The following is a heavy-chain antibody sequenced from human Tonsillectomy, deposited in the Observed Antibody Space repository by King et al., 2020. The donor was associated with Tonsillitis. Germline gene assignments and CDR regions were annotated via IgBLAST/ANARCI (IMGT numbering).Heavy chain of an antibody. V-gene: IGHV4-39*07. CDR3: AREQSPVLDYFDMDV. D-gene: IGHD2-15*01. J-gene: IGHJ6*02. CDR1: GGSISSSSYY. CDR2: IYYSGST. Sequence: QVQLQESGPGLVKPSETLSLTCSVSGGSISSSSYYWGWIRQPPGKGLEWIGTIYYSGSTFYNPSLKSRVTISVDTSKNQFSLKLSSVTAADTAVYYCAREQSPVLDYFDMDVWGRGTTVTVSS.